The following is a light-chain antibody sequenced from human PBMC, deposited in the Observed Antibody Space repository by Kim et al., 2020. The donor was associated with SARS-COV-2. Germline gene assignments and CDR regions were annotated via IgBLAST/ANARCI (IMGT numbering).Light chain of an antibody. Sequence: VTKCCTGSRSNIGSGYDVHWNQQLPGTAPKLLIYGNSNRPSGVPDRFSGSKSGTSASLAITGLQAEDEADYYCQSYDSSLSGSVVFGGGTQLTVL. V-gene: IGLV1-40*01. CDR2: GNS. CDR3: QSYDSSLSGSVV. CDR1: RSNIGSGYD. J-gene: IGLJ2*01.